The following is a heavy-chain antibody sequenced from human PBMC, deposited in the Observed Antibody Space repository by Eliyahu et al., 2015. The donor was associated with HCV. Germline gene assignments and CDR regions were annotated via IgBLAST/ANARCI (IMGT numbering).Heavy chain of an antibody. CDR2: TATTAANRPA. D-gene: IGHD6-19*01. CDR1: GFTFSDHY. Sequence: EVQLVESGGGLVQPGGSLRLSCAASGFTFSDHYMDXVRQAPGKGLEWVGRTATTAANRPAEYAASVTGRFTISRDDSQSSLYLQMNSLNTEDTAIYFCARRAVTDRWNDAWGQGTLVTVSS. J-gene: IGHJ5*02. CDR3: ARRAVTDRWNDA. V-gene: IGHV3-72*01.